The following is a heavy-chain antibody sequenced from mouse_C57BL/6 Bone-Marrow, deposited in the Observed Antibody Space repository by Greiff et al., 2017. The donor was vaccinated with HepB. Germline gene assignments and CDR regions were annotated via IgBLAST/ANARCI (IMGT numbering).Heavy chain of an antibody. J-gene: IGHJ2*01. Sequence: VQLQQSGAELVRPGASVKLSCTASGFNFKDYYMHWVKQRPEQGLEWIGWIDPENGDTEYASKFQGKATITADTSSNTAYLQLSSLTSEDTAVYYCTFYSNNYFDYWGQGTTLTVSS. V-gene: IGHV14-4*01. CDR1: GFNFKDYY. D-gene: IGHD2-5*01. CDR2: IDPENGDT. CDR3: TFYSNNYFDY.